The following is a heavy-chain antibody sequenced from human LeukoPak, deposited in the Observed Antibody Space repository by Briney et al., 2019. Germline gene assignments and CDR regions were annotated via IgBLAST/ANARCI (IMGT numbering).Heavy chain of an antibody. CDR1: GFTFSSYW. CDR2: IKQDGSDK. V-gene: IGHV3-7*01. D-gene: IGHD2-15*01. J-gene: IGHJ4*02. Sequence: GGSLRLSCAASGFTFSSYWMCWVRQAPGKGLEWVAIIKQDGSDKYYVDSVEGRFIISRDNAKNSLYLRMNSLRAEDTAVYYCLTSTRSHRFDYWGQGTLVTVSS. CDR3: LTSTRSHRFDY.